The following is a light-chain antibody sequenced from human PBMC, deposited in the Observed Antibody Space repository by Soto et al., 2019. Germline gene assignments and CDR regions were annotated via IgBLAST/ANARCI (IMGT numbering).Light chain of an antibody. Sequence: DIQMTQSPSTLSASIGDRVTITCRARQSISIWLAWYQQKPGKAPNLLIYDASILESGVPSRFSGSGSGTEFTLTISSLQPDDFATYYCQQYNSYRTFGQGTKVEIK. CDR2: DAS. CDR1: QSISIW. CDR3: QQYNSYRT. V-gene: IGKV1-5*01. J-gene: IGKJ1*01.